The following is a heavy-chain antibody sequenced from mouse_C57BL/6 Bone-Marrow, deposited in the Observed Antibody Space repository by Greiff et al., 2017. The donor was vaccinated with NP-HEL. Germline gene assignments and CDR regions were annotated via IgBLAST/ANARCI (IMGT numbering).Heavy chain of an antibody. Sequence: VQLKESGPGMVKPSQSLSLTCTVTGYSITSGYDWHWIRHFPGNKLEWMGYISYSGSTNYNPSLKSRISITHDTSKNHFFLKLNSVTTEDTATYYCATQASYGSSWYFDVWGTGTTVTVSS. D-gene: IGHD1-1*01. J-gene: IGHJ1*03. CDR1: GYSITSGYD. CDR3: ATQASYGSSWYFDV. CDR2: ISYSGST. V-gene: IGHV3-1*01.